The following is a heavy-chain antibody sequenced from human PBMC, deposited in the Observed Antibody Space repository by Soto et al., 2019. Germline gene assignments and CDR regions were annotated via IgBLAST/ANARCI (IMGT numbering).Heavy chain of an antibody. D-gene: IGHD3-22*01. CDR3: ARHHSYYYDSSGSPPGP. Sequence: PGESLKISCKGSGYSFTSYWIGWVRQMPGKGLEWMGIIYPGDSDTRYSPYFQGQVTISADKSISTAYLQWSSLKASDTSMYYCARHHSYYYDSSGSPPGPWGQGTLVTVSS. CDR2: IYPGDSDT. J-gene: IGHJ5*02. CDR1: GYSFTSYW. V-gene: IGHV5-51*01.